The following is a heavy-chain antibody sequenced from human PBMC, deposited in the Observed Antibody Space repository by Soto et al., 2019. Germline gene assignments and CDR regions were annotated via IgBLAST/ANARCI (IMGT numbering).Heavy chain of an antibody. J-gene: IGHJ5*02. D-gene: IGHD6-13*01. CDR3: ARISGIAAAGHNWFDP. V-gene: IGHV4-39*01. Sequence: SETLSLTCSVSDDSINSDKYYWGWIRQPPGKGLEWIGSIYYRGNAYYNPSLQTRVTISLDKSKNQFSLKLSSVTAADTAVYYCARISGIAAAGHNWFDPWGQGTLVTVSS. CDR1: DDSINSDKYY. CDR2: IYYRGNA.